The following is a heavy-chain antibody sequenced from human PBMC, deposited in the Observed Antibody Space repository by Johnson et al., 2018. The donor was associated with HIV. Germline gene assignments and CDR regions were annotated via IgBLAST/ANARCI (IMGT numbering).Heavy chain of an antibody. J-gene: IGHJ3*02. CDR3: ARSPGYTLLDAFDI. V-gene: IGHV3-30*04. D-gene: IGHD2-2*02. CDR2: ISYDGTNK. CDR1: GFTFSRYA. Sequence: QVQLVESGGGVVQPGRSLRLSCAASGFTFSRYAMHWVRQAPGKGLEWVAVISYDGTNKYYADSVKGRFTVSRDNSRNTLYLQMNSLRVEDTAVYYCARSPGYTLLDAFDIWGQGTMVTVS.